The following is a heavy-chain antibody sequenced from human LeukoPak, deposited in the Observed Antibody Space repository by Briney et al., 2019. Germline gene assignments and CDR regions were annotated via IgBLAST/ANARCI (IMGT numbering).Heavy chain of an antibody. J-gene: IGHJ5*02. V-gene: IGHV3-30*02. CDR3: AKDGYSSGWYSSWFDP. Sequence: GGSLRLSCVASGFTYSHNGMHWVRQAPGKGLEWVAFIRYDGSNKYYADSVKGRFTISRDNSKNTLYLQMNSLRAEDTAVYYCAKDGYSSGWYSSWFDPWGQGTLVTVSS. CDR2: IRYDGSNK. CDR1: GFTYSHNG. D-gene: IGHD6-19*01.